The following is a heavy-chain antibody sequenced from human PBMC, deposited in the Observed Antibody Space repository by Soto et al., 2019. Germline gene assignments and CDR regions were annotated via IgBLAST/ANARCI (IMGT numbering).Heavy chain of an antibody. Sequence: SVTQCLTCPVSGGTISSYCLSWIRQTTGKGLEWIGYIYYSGSTNYNPSLKSRVTISVDTSKNQFSLKLSSVTAADTAVYYCARSAQQWLVLDDAFDIWGQGTMVTVSS. CDR3: ARSAQQWLVLDDAFDI. J-gene: IGHJ3*02. CDR1: GGTISSYC. D-gene: IGHD6-19*01. CDR2: IYYSGST. V-gene: IGHV4-59*01.